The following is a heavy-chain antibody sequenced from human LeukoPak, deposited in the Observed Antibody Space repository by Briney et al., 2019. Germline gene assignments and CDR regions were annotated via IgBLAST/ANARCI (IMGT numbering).Heavy chain of an antibody. CDR2: INWNGGST. CDR3: ARGAFGSPYGSGSYYEPSHFDY. V-gene: IGHV3-20*04. Sequence: GGSLRLSCAASGFTFDDYGMSWVRQAPGKGLEWVSGINWNGGSTGYADSVKGRFTISRDNAKSSLYLQMNRLRAEDTALYYCARGAFGSPYGSGSYYEPSHFDYWGQGTLVTVSS. J-gene: IGHJ4*02. CDR1: GFTFDDYG. D-gene: IGHD3-10*01.